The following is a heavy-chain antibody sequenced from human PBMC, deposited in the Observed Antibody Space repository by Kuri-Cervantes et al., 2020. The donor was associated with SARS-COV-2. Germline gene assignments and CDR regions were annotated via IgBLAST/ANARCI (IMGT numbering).Heavy chain of an antibody. D-gene: IGHD5-18*01. Sequence: SETLSLTCAVYGGSFSDYYWSWVRQPPGKGLEWIGEINHSGNTNYDPSLKSRVTISIDASKNQFSLKLSSVTAADTAVYYCARRLRGYSYGYGVYYFDYWGQGTLVTVSS. J-gene: IGHJ4*02. CDR3: ARRLRGYSYGYGVYYFDY. V-gene: IGHV4-34*01. CDR2: INHSGNT. CDR1: GGSFSDYY.